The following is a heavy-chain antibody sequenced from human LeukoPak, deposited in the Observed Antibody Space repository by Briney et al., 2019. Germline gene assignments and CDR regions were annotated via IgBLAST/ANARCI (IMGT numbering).Heavy chain of an antibody. CDR3: ARSPVIAVTGWGPWELPPAGHDY. J-gene: IGHJ4*02. V-gene: IGHV4-4*02. CDR1: GGSISSSNW. D-gene: IGHD6-19*01. Sequence: TSETLSLTCAVSGGSISSSNWWTWVRQPPGKGLEWIGEMYHSGRTNYNPFLKSRVTISVDKSKNQFSLKLSSVTAADTAIYYCARSPVIAVTGWGPWELPPAGHDYWGQGTLVTVSS. CDR2: MYHSGRT.